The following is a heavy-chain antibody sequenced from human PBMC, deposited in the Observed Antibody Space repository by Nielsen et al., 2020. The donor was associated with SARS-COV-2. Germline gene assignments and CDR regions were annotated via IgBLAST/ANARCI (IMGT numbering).Heavy chain of an antibody. Sequence: GESLKISCTTSGFTFGDYAMSWVRQAPGKGLEWVGFIRSRRYGGTTEYAASVKGRFTISRDDSKSIAYLQMNSLKTEDTAVYYCTRGPRRVVGATIDYWGQRTLVTVSS. V-gene: IGHV3-49*04. J-gene: IGHJ4*02. CDR3: TRGPRRVVGATIDY. CDR1: GFTFGDYA. D-gene: IGHD1-26*01. CDR2: IRSRRYGGTT.